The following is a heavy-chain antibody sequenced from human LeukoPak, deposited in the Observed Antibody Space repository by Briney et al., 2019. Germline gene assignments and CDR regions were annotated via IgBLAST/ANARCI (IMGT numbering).Heavy chain of an antibody. V-gene: IGHV4-31*03. CDR3: ARGGTKTAMVTS. J-gene: IGHJ4*02. D-gene: IGHD5-18*01. CDR2: IYSSGST. CDR1: GGSISSGGYF. Sequence: SETLSLTCTVSGGSISSGGYFWNWIRQLPGKGLEWIGYIYSSGSTYNPSLKSRVIISLDTSKNQFSLKLNSVTAADTAVYYCARGGTKTAMVTSWGQGTLVTVSS.